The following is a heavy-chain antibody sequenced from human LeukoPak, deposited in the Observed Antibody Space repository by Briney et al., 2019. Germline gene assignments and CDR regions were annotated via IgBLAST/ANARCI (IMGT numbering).Heavy chain of an antibody. D-gene: IGHD4-17*01. CDR3: TRDEHDYGDRYFDY. CDR1: GFTFGDYA. CDR2: IRSKAYGGTT. Sequence: PGGSLRLSCTASGFTFGDYAMSWVRQAQGKGLEWVGFIRSKAYGGTTEYAASVKGRFTISRDDSKSIAYLQMNSLKTEDTAVYYCTRDEHDYGDRYFDYWGQGTLVTVSS. V-gene: IGHV3-49*04. J-gene: IGHJ4*02.